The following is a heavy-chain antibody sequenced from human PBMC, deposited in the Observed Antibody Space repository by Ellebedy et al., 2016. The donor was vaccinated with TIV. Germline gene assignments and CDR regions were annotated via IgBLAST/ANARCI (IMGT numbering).Heavy chain of an antibody. Sequence: MPSETLSLTCSVSGGSVSSGRSYWSWVRQPPEQGLEWIGYITWRGSTNYNPSLKSRITISMDTSKNQIALMVRSVTAADTAIYYCAREEGFGGAWFDPWGQGTLVIVSS. CDR3: AREEGFGGAWFDP. CDR2: ITWRGST. J-gene: IGHJ5*02. CDR1: GGSVSSGRSY. V-gene: IGHV4-61*01. D-gene: IGHD3-10*01.